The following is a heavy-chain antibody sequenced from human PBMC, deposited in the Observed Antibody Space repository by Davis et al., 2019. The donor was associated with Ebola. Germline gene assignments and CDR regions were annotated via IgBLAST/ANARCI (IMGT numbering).Heavy chain of an antibody. J-gene: IGHJ5*02. Sequence: GESLKISCKGSGYSFTSYWIGWVRQMPGKGLEWMGIIYPGDSDTRYSPSFQGQVTISADKSISTAYLQWSSLKASDTAMYYCARLRSGWPKSNNWFDPWGQGTLVTVSS. CDR3: ARLRSGWPKSNNWFDP. D-gene: IGHD6-19*01. V-gene: IGHV5-51*01. CDR1: GYSFTSYW. CDR2: IYPGDSDT.